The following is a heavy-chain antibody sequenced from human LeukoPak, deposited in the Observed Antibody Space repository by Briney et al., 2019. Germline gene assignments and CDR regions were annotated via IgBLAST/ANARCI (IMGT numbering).Heavy chain of an antibody. D-gene: IGHD3-22*01. J-gene: IGHJ6*03. CDR1: GGTFSSYA. CDR3: ARCVPDYYDSSGYTYYYYYYMDV. Sequence: GASVKVSCKASGGTFSSYAISWVRQAPGQGLEWMGGIIPIFGTANYAQKFQGRVTITADESTSTAYMELSSLRSEDTAVYYCARCVPDYYDSSGYTYYYYYYMDVWGKGTTVTISS. CDR2: IIPIFGTA. V-gene: IGHV1-69*13.